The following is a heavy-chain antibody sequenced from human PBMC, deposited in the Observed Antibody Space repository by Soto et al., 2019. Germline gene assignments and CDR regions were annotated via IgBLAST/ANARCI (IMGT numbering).Heavy chain of an antibody. Sequence: EVQLVESGGGLVQPGGSLTLSCAASGFTFSNYWMSWVRQAPGMGLEWVANIKSDGSDKYYVDSVKGRFTISRDNTKNSLSLQMNSLRAEDTAVYYCARDRYSSSLFDFWGQGTMVTVSS. J-gene: IGHJ3*01. CDR3: ARDRYSSSLFDF. CDR2: IKSDGSDK. V-gene: IGHV3-7*03. CDR1: GFTFSNYW. D-gene: IGHD6-13*01.